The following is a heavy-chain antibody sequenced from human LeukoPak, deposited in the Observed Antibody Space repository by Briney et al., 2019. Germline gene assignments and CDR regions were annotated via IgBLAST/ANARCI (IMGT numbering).Heavy chain of an antibody. CDR1: GGSITSYY. V-gene: IGHV4-59*01. CDR3: ARYGLIRGYEY. CDR2: IYYSGSI. Sequence: SEPLSLTCAVPGGSITSYYWSWIPNPPGKDEECIGYIYYSGSINYSPSLKGRVTISVDTAKNQLSLKLSCVSAADTAVYYCARYGLIRGYEYWGGRPVVAVS. J-gene: IGHJ4*02. D-gene: IGHD5-12*01.